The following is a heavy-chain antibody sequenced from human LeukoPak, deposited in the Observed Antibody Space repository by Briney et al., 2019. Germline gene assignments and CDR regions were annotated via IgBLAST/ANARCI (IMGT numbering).Heavy chain of an antibody. D-gene: IGHD3/OR15-3a*01. V-gene: IGHV5-51*01. Sequence: GESLKISCKGSGYSFTSYWIGWVRQMPGKGLEWMGIIYPGDSDTRYSPSFQGQVTISADKSISTAYLQWSSLKASDTAMYYCARHGMIFGPKGYMDVWGKGTTVTVSS. CDR2: IYPGDSDT. CDR1: GYSFTSYW. CDR3: ARHGMIFGPKGYMDV. J-gene: IGHJ6*03.